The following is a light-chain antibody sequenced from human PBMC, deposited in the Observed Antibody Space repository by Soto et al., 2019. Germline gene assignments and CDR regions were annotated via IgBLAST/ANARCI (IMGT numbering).Light chain of an antibody. CDR1: QSVLYSSNNKNY. CDR3: QQYYSTPWT. CDR2: WAS. J-gene: IGKJ1*01. V-gene: IGKV4-1*01. Sequence: DIGMTQSPDSLAVSLGERATINCKSSQSVLYSSNNKNYLAWYQQKPGQPPKLLIYWASTRESGVPDRFSCSGSGTDFTLTISNLQAEDVAVYYCQQYYSTPWTFGQGTKVEIK.